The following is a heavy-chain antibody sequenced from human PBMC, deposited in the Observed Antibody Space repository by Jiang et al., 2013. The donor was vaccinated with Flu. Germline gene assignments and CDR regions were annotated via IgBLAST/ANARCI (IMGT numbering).Heavy chain of an antibody. D-gene: IGHD3-9*01. Sequence: FTSYAMNWVRQAPGQGLEWMGWINTNTGNPTYAQGFTGRFVFSLDTSVSTAYLQISSLKAEDTAVYYCARGDIRYFDWPSSGPSDYWGQGTLVTVSS. J-gene: IGHJ4*02. V-gene: IGHV7-4-1*02. CDR1: FTSYA. CDR2: INTNTGNP. CDR3: ARGDIRYFDWPSSGPSDY.